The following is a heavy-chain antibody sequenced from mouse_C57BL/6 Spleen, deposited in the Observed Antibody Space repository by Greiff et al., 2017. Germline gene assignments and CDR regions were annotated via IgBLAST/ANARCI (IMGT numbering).Heavy chain of an antibody. CDR2: FHPYNDDT. D-gene: IGHD1-1*01. CDR1: GYTFTTYP. Sequence: LVESGAELVKPGASVKMSCKASGYTFTTYPIEWMKQNHGKSLEWIGNFHPYNDDTKYNEKFKGKATLTVEKSSSTVYLELSRLTSDDSAVYYCARGRPYYYGSSYDWYFDVWGTGTTVTVSS. J-gene: IGHJ1*03. CDR3: ARGRPYYYGSSYDWYFDV. V-gene: IGHV1-47*01.